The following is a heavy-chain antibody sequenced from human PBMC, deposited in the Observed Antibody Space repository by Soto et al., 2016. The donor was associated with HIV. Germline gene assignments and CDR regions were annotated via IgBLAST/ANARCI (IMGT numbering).Heavy chain of an antibody. V-gene: IGHV3-20*04. J-gene: IGHJ4*02. CDR2: INWNGGST. D-gene: IGHD6-13*01. CDR3: ARVTAGPLGAAAGPTTLFDY. Sequence: EVQLVESGGGVVRPGGSLRLSCAASGFTFDDYGMSWVRQAPGKGLEWVSGINWNGGSTGYADSVKGRFTISRDNAKNSLYLQMNSLRAEDTALYYCARVTAGPLGAAAGPTTLFDYWGQGTLVTVSS. CDR1: GFTFDDYG.